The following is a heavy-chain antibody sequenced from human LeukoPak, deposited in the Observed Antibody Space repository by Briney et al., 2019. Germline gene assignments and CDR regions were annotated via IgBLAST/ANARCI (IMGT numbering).Heavy chain of an antibody. CDR3: AREPDPSYSGTPDY. CDR2: ISAYNGNT. J-gene: IGHJ4*02. D-gene: IGHD1-26*01. CDR1: GYTFTSYG. V-gene: IGHV1-18*01. Sequence: APVKVSCKASGYTFTSYGISWVRQAPGQGLEWMGWISAYNGNTNYAQKLQGRVTMTTDTSTSTAYMELRSLRSDDTAVYYCAREPDPSYSGTPDYWGQGTLVTVSS.